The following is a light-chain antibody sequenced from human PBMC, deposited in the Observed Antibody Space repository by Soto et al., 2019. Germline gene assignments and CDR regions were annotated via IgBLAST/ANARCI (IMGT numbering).Light chain of an antibody. J-gene: IGKJ1*01. Sequence: DIPMTQSPSSLSASVGDRVTITCRASQSISSYLNWYQHKPGKAPKLLIYAASSLQSGVPSRFSGSGSGTDFTLTISSLQPEDFATYYCQQSYYSSWTFGQGTKVEIK. CDR2: AAS. V-gene: IGKV1-39*01. CDR1: QSISSY. CDR3: QQSYYSSWT.